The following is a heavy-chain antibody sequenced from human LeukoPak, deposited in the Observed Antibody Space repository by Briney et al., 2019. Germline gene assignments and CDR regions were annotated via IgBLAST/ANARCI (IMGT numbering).Heavy chain of an antibody. CDR3: ARAVGINYFDY. CDR1: GGSISSYY. D-gene: IGHD2-21*01. V-gene: IGHV4-59*01. Sequence: SSETLSLTCTVSGGSISSYYWSWIRQPPGKGLEWIGYIYYSGSTNYNPSLKSRVTISVDTSKNQFSLKLSSVIAADTAVYYCARAVGINYFDYWGQGTLVTVSS. CDR2: IYYSGST. J-gene: IGHJ4*02.